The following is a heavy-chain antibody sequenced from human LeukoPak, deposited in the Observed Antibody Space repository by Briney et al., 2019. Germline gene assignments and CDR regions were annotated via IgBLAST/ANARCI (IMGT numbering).Heavy chain of an antibody. Sequence: GSLRLSCAVSGFTFNRYWMSWVRQAPGKGLEWVANIKQDGSEKYYVDPVKGRFTISRDNAKNSLYLQMNSLRAEDTAVYFCARYADSYYYYYMDVWGKGTTVTVSS. D-gene: IGHD2-2*01. CDR2: IKQDGSEK. J-gene: IGHJ6*03. CDR1: GFTFNRYW. CDR3: ARYADSYYYYYMDV. V-gene: IGHV3-7*01.